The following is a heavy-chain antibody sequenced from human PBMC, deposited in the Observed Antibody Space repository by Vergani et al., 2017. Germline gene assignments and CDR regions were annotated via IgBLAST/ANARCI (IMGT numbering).Heavy chain of an antibody. CDR1: GFTFSSYS. Sequence: EVQLVASGGGLVKPGGSLRLSCAASGFTFSSYSMNWVRQAPGKGLEWVSSISSSSSYIYYADSVKGRFTISRDNAKNSLYLQMNSLRAEDTAVYYCARDLPPDIVVVPAAISAAFDIWGQGTMVTVSS. J-gene: IGHJ3*02. V-gene: IGHV3-21*01. CDR3: ARDLPPDIVVVPAAISAAFDI. D-gene: IGHD2-2*01. CDR2: ISSSSSYI.